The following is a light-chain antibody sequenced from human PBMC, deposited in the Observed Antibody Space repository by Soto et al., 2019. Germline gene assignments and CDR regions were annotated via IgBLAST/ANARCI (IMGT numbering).Light chain of an antibody. J-gene: IGKJ2*01. CDR3: HHRSKWPYT. CDR2: DAS. V-gene: IGKV3-11*01. CDR1: QSVGNY. Sequence: DIVLTQSPATLSLSPGERATLSCRASQSVGNYLLWFQQKPGQAPRLLIYDASNRASGIPARFSGSGSGTDFTLTISCLEPEDFAVYFCHHRSKWPYTFGQGTKLEIK.